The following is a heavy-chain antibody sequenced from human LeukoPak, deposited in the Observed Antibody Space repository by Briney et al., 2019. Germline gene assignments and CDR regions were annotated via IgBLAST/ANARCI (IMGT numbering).Heavy chain of an antibody. CDR2: ISSSSSYI. D-gene: IGHD1-26*01. CDR1: GFTFSGYS. CDR3: ASLTGRGATNSGNDY. V-gene: IGHV3-21*01. Sequence: GGSLRLSCAASGFTFSGYSMSWVRQAPGKGLEWVSSISSSSSYIYYADSVKGRFTISRDNAKNSLYLQMNSLRAEDTAVYYCASLTGRGATNSGNDYWGQGTPVTVSS. J-gene: IGHJ4*02.